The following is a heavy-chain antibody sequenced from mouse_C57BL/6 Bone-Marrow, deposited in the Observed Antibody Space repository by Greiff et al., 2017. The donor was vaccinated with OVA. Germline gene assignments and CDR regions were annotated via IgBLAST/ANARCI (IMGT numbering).Heavy chain of an antibody. Sequence: EVMLVESGGGLVKPGGSLKLSCAASGFTFSDYGMHWVRQAPEKGLEWVAYISSGSSTIYYADTVKGRFTISRDNAKNTLFLQMTSLRSEDTAMYYCARRIGYGGFAYWGQGTLVTVSA. CDR3: ARRIGYGGFAY. CDR1: GFTFSDYG. D-gene: IGHD2-2*01. V-gene: IGHV5-17*01. J-gene: IGHJ3*01. CDR2: ISSGSSTI.